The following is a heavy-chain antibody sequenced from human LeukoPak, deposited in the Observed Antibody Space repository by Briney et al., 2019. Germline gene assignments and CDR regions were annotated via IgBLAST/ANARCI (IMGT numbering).Heavy chain of an antibody. J-gene: IGHJ4*02. D-gene: IGHD1-26*01. CDR2: IYYSGTP. Sequence: SETLSLTCTVSGGSISSYYWSWFRQPPGKGLEWIGYIYYSGTPNYNPSLKSRVTISVDTSKNQFSLKLTPVTAADTAVYYCARGGWSLDYWGQGTLVTVSS. CDR1: GGSISSYY. CDR3: ARGGWSLDY. V-gene: IGHV4-59*01.